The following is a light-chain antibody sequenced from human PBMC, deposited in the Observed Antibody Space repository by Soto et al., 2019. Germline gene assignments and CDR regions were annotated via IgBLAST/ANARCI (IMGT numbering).Light chain of an antibody. CDR3: CSYAGSMTVV. CDR2: YVT. Sequence: QSALTQPASVSGSPGQSITVSCTGTSSDVGGHNLVSWYQQHPGKAPKLITYYVTKRPSGVSDRFSASKSGDTASLTISGLQREDVAVYCCCSYAGSMTVVFGGGTKVTVL. J-gene: IGLJ2*01. CDR1: SSDVGGHNL. V-gene: IGLV2-23*02.